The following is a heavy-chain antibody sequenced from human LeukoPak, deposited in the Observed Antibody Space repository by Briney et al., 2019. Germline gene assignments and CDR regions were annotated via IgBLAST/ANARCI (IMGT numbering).Heavy chain of an antibody. Sequence: SETLSLTCAVYGGSFSGYSWSWIRQPPGNGLEWIGYIYHSGSTYYNPSLKSRVTISVDRSKNQFSLKLSSVTAADTAVYYCARGGSMPYAFDIWGQGTMATVSS. CDR3: ARGGSMPYAFDI. CDR1: GGSFSGYS. D-gene: IGHD2/OR15-2a*01. J-gene: IGHJ3*02. CDR2: IYHSGST. V-gene: IGHV4-30-2*01.